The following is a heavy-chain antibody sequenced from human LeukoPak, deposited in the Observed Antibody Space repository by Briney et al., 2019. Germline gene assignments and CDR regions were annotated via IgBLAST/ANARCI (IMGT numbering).Heavy chain of an antibody. Sequence: ASVKVSCKTSGYTFTGYYMHWMRQAPGQELDWMGWINCNNGDTIYAQKFEGRVTVTRDTSISTAYMELSRLEYDDRAVYYCARNGEIWGQGTLVTVSS. D-gene: IGHD3-10*01. J-gene: IGHJ4*02. CDR3: ARNGEI. V-gene: IGHV1-2*02. CDR1: GYTFTGYY. CDR2: INCNNGDT.